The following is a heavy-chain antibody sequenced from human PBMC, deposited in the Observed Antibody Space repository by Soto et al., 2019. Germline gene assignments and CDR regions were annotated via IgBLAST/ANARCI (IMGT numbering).Heavy chain of an antibody. V-gene: IGHV1-69*05. CDR2: IVPVLGTS. CDR1: GGSFSSYA. Sequence: SVKVSCKASGGSFSSYAVSWVRQAPGQGLEWMGGIVPVLGTSHSAQKFQGRVTFSTDDSTTTAYMELSSLRSEDTAVYYCARDSPGGGYYYGMDVWGQGTTVTVSS. CDR3: ARDSPGGGYYYGMDV. D-gene: IGHD3-16*01. J-gene: IGHJ6*02.